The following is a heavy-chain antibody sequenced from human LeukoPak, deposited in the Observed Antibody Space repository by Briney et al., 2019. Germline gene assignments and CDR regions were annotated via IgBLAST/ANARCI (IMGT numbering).Heavy chain of an antibody. D-gene: IGHD4-17*01. J-gene: IGHJ1*01. Sequence: SETLSLTCTVSGGSISSYYWSWIRQPPGKGLEWIGYIYYSGSTNYNPSLKSRVTISVDTSKNQFSLKLSSVTAADTAVYYCARSGDYGDYGGFAEYFQHWGQGTLVTVSS. CDR3: ARSGDYGDYGGFAEYFQH. V-gene: IGHV4-59*01. CDR2: IYYSGST. CDR1: GGSISSYY.